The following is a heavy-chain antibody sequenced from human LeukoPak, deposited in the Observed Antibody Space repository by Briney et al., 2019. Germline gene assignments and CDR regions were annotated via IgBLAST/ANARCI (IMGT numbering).Heavy chain of an antibody. CDR2: FNPDSGGT. V-gene: IGHV1-2*02. CDR3: ARHFAYSSSSYFDY. D-gene: IGHD6-6*01. CDR1: GYTFTGYY. Sequence: ASVKVPCKASGYTFTGYYMHWVRQAPGQGLEWMGWFNPDSGGTHYAQKFQGRVTMTRDTSISTAYMELNRLRSDDTAVYYCARHFAYSSSSYFDYWGQGSLVTVSS. J-gene: IGHJ4*02.